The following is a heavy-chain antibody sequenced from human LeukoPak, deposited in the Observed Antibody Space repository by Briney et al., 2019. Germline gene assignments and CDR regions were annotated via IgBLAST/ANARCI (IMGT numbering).Heavy chain of an antibody. CDR1: GGTFSSYT. CDR3: ARGVVADRGYFDY. CDR2: IIPILGIA. J-gene: IGHJ4*02. Sequence: SVKVSCKASGGTFSSYTISWVRQAPGQGLEWMGRIIPILGIANYAQKFQGRVTITADKSTSTAYMELSSLRSEDTAVHYCARGVVADRGYFDYWGQGTLVTVSS. V-gene: IGHV1-69*02. D-gene: IGHD6-6*01.